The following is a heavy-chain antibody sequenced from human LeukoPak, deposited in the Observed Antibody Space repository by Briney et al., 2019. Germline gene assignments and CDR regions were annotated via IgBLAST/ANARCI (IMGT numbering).Heavy chain of an antibody. V-gene: IGHV4-30-4*01. CDR3: ARPYYYDSRIDP. Sequence: SETLSLTCTVSGGSISRGDYYWSWIRQPPGKGLEWIAYMYYSGSTYYNPSLKSRVTMSADTSKNQLSLKLSSVTAADTAMYYCARPYYYDSRIDPWGQGNLVTVSS. D-gene: IGHD3-22*01. J-gene: IGHJ5*02. CDR2: MYYSGST. CDR1: GGSISRGDYY.